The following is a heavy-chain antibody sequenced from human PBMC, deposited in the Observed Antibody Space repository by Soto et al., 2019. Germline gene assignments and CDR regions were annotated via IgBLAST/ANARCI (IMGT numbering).Heavy chain of an antibody. Sequence: GGSLRLSCAASGFTFSSYAMSWVRQAPGKGLEWVSAISGSGGSTYYADSVKGRFTISRDNSKNTLYLQMNSLRAEDTAVYYCAKRGDYYGSGSYYDAFDIWVQGTMVTVSS. D-gene: IGHD3-10*01. CDR3: AKRGDYYGSGSYYDAFDI. V-gene: IGHV3-23*01. J-gene: IGHJ3*02. CDR1: GFTFSSYA. CDR2: ISGSGGST.